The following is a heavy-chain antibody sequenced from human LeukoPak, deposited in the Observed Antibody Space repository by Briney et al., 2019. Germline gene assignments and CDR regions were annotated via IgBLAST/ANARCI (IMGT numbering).Heavy chain of an antibody. CDR3: ARDLLKHYDSSGNDY. V-gene: IGHV3-66*01. D-gene: IGHD3-22*01. J-gene: IGHJ4*02. CDR1: GFTVNSNY. Sequence: PGGSLRLSCAASGFTVNSNYMSWVRQAPGKGLEWVSVIYSGGSTYYADSVKGRFTISRDNSKNTLYLQMNSLRAEDTAVYYCARDLLKHYDSSGNDYWGQGTLVTVSP. CDR2: IYSGGST.